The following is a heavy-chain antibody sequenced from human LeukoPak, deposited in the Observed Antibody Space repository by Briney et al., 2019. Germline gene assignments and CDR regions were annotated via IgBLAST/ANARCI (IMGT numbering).Heavy chain of an antibody. CDR1: GFTFSSYS. D-gene: IGHD3-22*01. J-gene: IGHJ4*02. V-gene: IGHV3-21*01. CDR3: ARAPRRGMIVVVIQGGFDY. CDR2: ISSSSSYI. Sequence: PGGSLRLSCAASGFTFSSYSMNWVRQAPGKGLEWVSSISSSSSYIYYADSVKGRFTISRDNAKNSLYLQMNSLRAEDTAVYYCARAPRRGMIVVVIQGGFDYWGQGTLVTVSS.